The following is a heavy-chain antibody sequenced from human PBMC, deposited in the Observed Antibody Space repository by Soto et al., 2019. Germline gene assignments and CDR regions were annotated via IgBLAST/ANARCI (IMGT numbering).Heavy chain of an antibody. D-gene: IGHD3-10*01. CDR3: ARVGGQLFGYHGMDV. J-gene: IGHJ6*02. CDR1: GYTFTTYE. V-gene: IGHV1-8*01. Sequence: QVQLVQSGAEVKKPGASVKVSCKASGYTFTTYEINWVRQVPGQGLEWMGWMSPSSGNTGYVDQFRGRVTMTSNTSMTTAYMELSSLKSEDTAVDYCARVGGQLFGYHGMDVWGQGTTVTVSS. CDR2: MSPSSGNT.